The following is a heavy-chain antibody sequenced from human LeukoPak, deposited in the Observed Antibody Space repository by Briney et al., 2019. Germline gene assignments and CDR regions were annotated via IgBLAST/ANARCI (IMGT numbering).Heavy chain of an antibody. V-gene: IGHV3-7*05. CDR2: IKEDGSEK. CDR3: ARASKPWLQLT. J-gene: IGHJ5*02. D-gene: IGHD5-24*01. Sequence: PGGSLRLSWAASGFNFSNYWMIWVRQAQGKGLGWVGNIKEDGSEKRYADSVRGRFTISRDNAQTSIYLQMNSLRAEDTAVYYCARASKPWLQLTWGQGTLVTVSS. CDR1: GFNFSNYW.